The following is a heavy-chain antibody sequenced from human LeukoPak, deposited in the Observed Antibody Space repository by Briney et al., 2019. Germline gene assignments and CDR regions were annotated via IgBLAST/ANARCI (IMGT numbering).Heavy chain of an antibody. J-gene: IGHJ4*02. V-gene: IGHV3-23*01. CDR1: GFTFSSYA. CDR3: AKDGVYYYGSGSPPLLDY. Sequence: GGSLRLSCAASGFTFSSYAMSWVRQAPGKGLEWVSAISGSGGSTYYADSVKGRSTISRDNSKNTLYLQMNSLRAEDTAVYYCAKDGVYYYGSGSPPLLDYWGQGTLVTVSS. CDR2: ISGSGGST. D-gene: IGHD3-10*01.